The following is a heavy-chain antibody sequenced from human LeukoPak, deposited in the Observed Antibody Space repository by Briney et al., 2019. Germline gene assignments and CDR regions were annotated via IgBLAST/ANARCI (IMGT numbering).Heavy chain of an antibody. CDR3: ARGLVATVFGEDY. J-gene: IGHJ4*02. V-gene: IGHV3-48*03. Sequence: SGGSLRLSCAASGFTFSSYEMNWVRQAPGKGLEWVSYISSSGSTIYYADSVKGRFTISRDNAKNSLYLQMNSLRAEDTAVYYCARGLVATVFGEDYWGQGTLVTVSS. CDR2: ISSSGSTI. D-gene: IGHD5-12*01. CDR1: GFTFSSYE.